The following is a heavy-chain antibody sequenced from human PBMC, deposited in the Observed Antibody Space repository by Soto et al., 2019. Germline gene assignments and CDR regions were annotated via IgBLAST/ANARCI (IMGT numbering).Heavy chain of an antibody. CDR1: GFTFSSYW. J-gene: IGHJ3*02. CDR3: GRDQGKDYSAMVTSDALDI. D-gene: IGHD5-18*01. V-gene: IGHV3-74*01. CDR2: ANGDGRST. Sequence: GGSLRLSCEASGFTFSSYWMHWVRQVPGKGLEWVSRANGDGRSTSYADSVKGRFTVSRDNAKNTLYLQMNSLRAEDTAVYYCGRDQGKDYSAMVTSDALDIWGQGTRVTVS.